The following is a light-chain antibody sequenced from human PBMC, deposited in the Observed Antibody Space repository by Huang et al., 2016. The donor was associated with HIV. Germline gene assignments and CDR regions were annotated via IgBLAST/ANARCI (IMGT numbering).Light chain of an antibody. CDR2: LGA. CDR3: MQALQTPLT. CDR1: QSLLHSNGLTY. J-gene: IGKJ2*01. V-gene: IGKV2-28*01. Sequence: DIVMIQSPLSLPVTPGEPASISCRSSQSLLHSNGLTYLDWYLQKPGQSPQVLIYLGAYRASGVPDRFSGSGSGTDFTLKIRRMEADDVGVYYCMQALQTPLTFGQGTKLEIK.